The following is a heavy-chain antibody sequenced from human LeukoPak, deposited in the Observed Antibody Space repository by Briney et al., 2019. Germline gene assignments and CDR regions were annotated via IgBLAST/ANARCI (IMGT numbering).Heavy chain of an antibody. CDR1: GFTFSSYA. V-gene: IGHV3-23*01. J-gene: IGHJ4*02. D-gene: IGHD5-18*01. CDR2: ISGRGGST. Sequence: PGGSLRPSCAASGFTFSSYAMSWVRQAPGKGLEWVSAISGRGGSTYYADSVKGRFTISRDNSKNTLYLQMNGLRTEDTAVYYCAKDSSYSYIDYWGQGTLVTVSS. CDR3: AKDSSYSYIDY.